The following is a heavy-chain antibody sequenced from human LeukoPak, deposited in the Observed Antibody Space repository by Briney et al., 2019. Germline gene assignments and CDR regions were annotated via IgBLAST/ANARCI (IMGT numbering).Heavy chain of an antibody. J-gene: IGHJ4*02. CDR3: ARDRTYYYDSSGYRYRDGFDY. Sequence: ASVKVSCKASGYTFTSYGISWVRQAPGQGLEWMGWISAYNGNTNYAQKLQGRVTMTRDTSTSTVYMELSSLRSEDTAVYYCARDRTYYYDSSGYRYRDGFDYWGQGTLVTVSS. CDR1: GYTFTSYG. D-gene: IGHD3-22*01. CDR2: ISAYNGNT. V-gene: IGHV1-18*01.